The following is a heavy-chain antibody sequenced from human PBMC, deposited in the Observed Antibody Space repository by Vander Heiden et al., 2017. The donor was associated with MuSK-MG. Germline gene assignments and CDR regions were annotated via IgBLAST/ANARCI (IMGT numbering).Heavy chain of an antibody. CDR2: IAYDGSNK. V-gene: IGHV3-30-3*01. D-gene: IGHD5-12*01. CDR3: ARVRRRSTGSGYDLYYFDY. Sequence: QVQLVESGGGVVQPGRSLRLSCAASGFTFSSYAMHWVRQAPGKGLEWVAVIAYDGSNKYYADSVKGRFTISRDNSKNTLYLQMNSLRAEETTVYYCARVRRRSTGSGYDLYYFDYWGQGTLVTVSS. J-gene: IGHJ4*02. CDR1: GFTFSSYA.